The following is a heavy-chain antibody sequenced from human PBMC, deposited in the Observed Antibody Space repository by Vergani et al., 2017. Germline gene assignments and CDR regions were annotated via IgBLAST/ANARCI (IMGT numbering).Heavy chain of an antibody. D-gene: IGHD4-17*01. CDR2: INAGNGNT. Sequence: QVQLVQSGSELKKPGASVKVSCKASGYTFTSYAMNWVRQAPGQRLEWMGWINAGNGNTKYSQKFQGRVTITRDTSASTAYMELSSLRSEDTAVYYCARSYGDYFAFDIWGQGTMVTVSS. J-gene: IGHJ3*02. V-gene: IGHV1-3*01. CDR3: ARSYGDYFAFDI. CDR1: GYTFTSYA.